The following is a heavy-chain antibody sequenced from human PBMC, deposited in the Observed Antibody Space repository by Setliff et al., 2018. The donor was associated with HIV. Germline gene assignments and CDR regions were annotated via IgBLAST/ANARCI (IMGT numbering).Heavy chain of an antibody. CDR3: ARKGLVAYVPGNWFDP. V-gene: IGHV3-23*01. CDR1: GFTFSSHP. D-gene: IGHD3-10*02. J-gene: IGHJ5*02. CDR2: INDGYTT. Sequence: PGGSLRLSCAASGFTFSSHPMSWVRQAPGKGLEWVSTINDGYTTYYADSVRGRWTIARDNSKSTMYLQMSSLRDAATAVYYCARKGLVAYVPGNWFDPWGQGTLVTVSS.